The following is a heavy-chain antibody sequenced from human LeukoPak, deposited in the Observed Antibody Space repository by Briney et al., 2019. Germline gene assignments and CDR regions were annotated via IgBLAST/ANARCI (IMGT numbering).Heavy chain of an antibody. J-gene: IGHJ4*02. CDR3: ARSSGYHYFDY. Sequence: GGSLRLSCAASGFTFSNYAMHWVRQAPGKGLVWVSRISSDGSTTTYADSVKGRFTISRDNAKNTLYLQMNGLRAEDTAVYYCARSSGYHYFDYWGQGTLVTVSS. V-gene: IGHV3-74*01. D-gene: IGHD5-12*01. CDR2: ISSDGSTT. CDR1: GFTFSNYA.